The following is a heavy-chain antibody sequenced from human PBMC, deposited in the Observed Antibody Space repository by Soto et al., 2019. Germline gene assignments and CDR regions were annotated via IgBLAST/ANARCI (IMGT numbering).Heavy chain of an antibody. V-gene: IGHV4-59*01. Sequence: PSETLSLTCTVSGGSISSYYWSWIRQPPGKGLEWIGYIYYSGSTNYNPSLKSRVTISVDTSKNQVVLTMTNMGPVDTATYYCARMAVDTAMVEWLFDPWGQGALVTVSS. CDR3: ARMAVDTAMVEWLFDP. D-gene: IGHD5-18*01. CDR1: GGSISSYY. CDR2: IYYSGST. J-gene: IGHJ5*02.